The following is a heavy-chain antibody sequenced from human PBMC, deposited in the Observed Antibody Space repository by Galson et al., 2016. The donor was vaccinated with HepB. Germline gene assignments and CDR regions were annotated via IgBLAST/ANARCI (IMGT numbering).Heavy chain of an antibody. D-gene: IGHD2-15*01. J-gene: IGHJ3*02. CDR2: VYSSGSA. CDR1: SGSISSYY. CDR3: ARFHLGGDAFDI. Sequence: SETLSLTCTVSSGSISSYYWSWIRQPPGKGLEWIGYVYSSGSANYNPSLKSRVTISVDTSKNQFSLKLSSVTAADTAVYYCARFHLGGDAFDIWGQGTMVTVSS. V-gene: IGHV4-59*01.